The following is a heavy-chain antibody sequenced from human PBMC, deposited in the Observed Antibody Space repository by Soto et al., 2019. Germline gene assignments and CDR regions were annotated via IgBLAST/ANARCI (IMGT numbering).Heavy chain of an antibody. CDR3: AGGGSQRHSYPATDV. CDR1: GYTFTGYY. D-gene: IGHD1-1*01. CDR2: INPNTGGT. V-gene: IGHV1-2*04. Sequence: QVQLVQSGAEVKQPGASVKVSCKASGYTFTGYYIHWVRQAPGQGLEWVGWINPNTGGTNYAQKFQGWVTMTRDTSIYTAHMDTCRLMSHDTAAYYPAGGGSQRHSYPATDVWGQATTVTVSS. J-gene: IGHJ6*02.